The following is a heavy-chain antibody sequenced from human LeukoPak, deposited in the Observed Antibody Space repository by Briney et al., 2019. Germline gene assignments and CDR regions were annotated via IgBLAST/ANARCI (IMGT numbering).Heavy chain of an antibody. CDR2: IRYDGSNK. Sequence: GGSLRLSCAASGFTFSSYGMHWVRQAPGKGLEWVTFIRYDGSNKYFADSVKGRFTISRDNSKNTLFLQMNSLRAEDSAVYYCANQCGGGFSGDGWGEGSLVTV. J-gene: IGHJ4*02. V-gene: IGHV3-30*02. CDR1: GFTFSSYG. CDR3: ANQCGGGFSGDG. D-gene: IGHD2-21*01.